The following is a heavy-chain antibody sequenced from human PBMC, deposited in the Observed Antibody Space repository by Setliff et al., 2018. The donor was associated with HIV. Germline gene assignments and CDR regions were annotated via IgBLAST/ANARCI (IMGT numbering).Heavy chain of an antibody. D-gene: IGHD2-2*01. CDR2: IEPNGGAT. J-gene: IGHJ3*02. CDR1: GYTFTSYF. Sequence: ASVKVSCKAFGYTFTSYFLHWVRQAPGQGLEWLGIIEPNGGATNNAQKLQGRLTVTTDTSTGTLYMELSNLRSDDSAVYYCARAGGGATDQAFDIWGQGTMVTVSS. CDR3: ARAGGGATDQAFDI. V-gene: IGHV1-46*01.